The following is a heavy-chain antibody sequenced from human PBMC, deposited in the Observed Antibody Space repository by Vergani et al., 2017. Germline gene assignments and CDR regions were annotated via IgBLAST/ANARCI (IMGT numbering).Heavy chain of an antibody. CDR2: IRSKANSYAT. Sequence: EVQLLESGGGLVQPGGSLRLSCAASGFTFSSYAMSWVRQASGKGLEWVGRIRSKANSYATAYAASVKGRFTISRDDSKNTAYLQMNSLKTEDTAVYYCTRHGSSWYQLVDYWGQGTLVTVSS. J-gene: IGHJ4*02. V-gene: IGHV3-73*01. CDR3: TRHGSSWYQLVDY. CDR1: GFTFSSYA. D-gene: IGHD6-13*01.